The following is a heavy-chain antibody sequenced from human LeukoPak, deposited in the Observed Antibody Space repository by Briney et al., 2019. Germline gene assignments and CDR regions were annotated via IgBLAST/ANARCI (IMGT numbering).Heavy chain of an antibody. D-gene: IGHD3-9*01. J-gene: IGHJ4*02. CDR1: GFTFSSYG. CDR3: ASSPLRRYFDWLWYFDY. Sequence: PGGSLRLSCAASGFTFSSYGMNWVRQAPGKGLEWASSISSSSSYIYYADSVKGRFTISRDNAKNSLYLQMNSLRAEDTAVYYCASSPLRRYFDWLWYFDYWGQGTLVTVSS. CDR2: ISSSSSYI. V-gene: IGHV3-21*01.